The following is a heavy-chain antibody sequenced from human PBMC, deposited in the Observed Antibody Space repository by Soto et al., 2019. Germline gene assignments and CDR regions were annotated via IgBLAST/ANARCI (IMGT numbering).Heavy chain of an antibody. CDR1: GLNFNRNG. Sequence: QVQLVESGGGVVQPGRSLRLSCAASGLNFNRNGMHWVRQAPGKGLEWVAVIWYDGSKESYSDSVKGRFTISRDNSKNMLYQQMNSVRVEDTDVYFCARDRSAGNYFYYGMDVWGQGTTVTVSS. CDR2: IWYDGSKE. D-gene: IGHD1-1*01. J-gene: IGHJ6*02. CDR3: ARDRSAGNYFYYGMDV. V-gene: IGHV3-33*01.